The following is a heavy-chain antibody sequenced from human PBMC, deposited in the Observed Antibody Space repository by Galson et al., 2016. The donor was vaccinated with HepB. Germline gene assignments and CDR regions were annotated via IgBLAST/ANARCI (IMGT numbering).Heavy chain of an antibody. Sequence: SLRLSCAASGFTFSSYSMSWVRQAPGKGLEWVANIKQDGSEKYYVDSVKSRFTISRDNAKNSLYLQMNSLRAEDTAVYYCARDGPYSSSVYNWLDPWGQGTLVTGSS. CDR3: ARDGPYSSSVYNWLDP. V-gene: IGHV3-7*01. CDR1: GFTFSSYS. D-gene: IGHD6-13*01. CDR2: IKQDGSEK. J-gene: IGHJ5*02.